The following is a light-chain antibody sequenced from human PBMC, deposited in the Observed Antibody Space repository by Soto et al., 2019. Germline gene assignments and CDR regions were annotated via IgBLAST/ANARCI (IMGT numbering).Light chain of an antibody. CDR1: HTISSW. CDR3: QHYNSYSEA. CDR2: KAS. Sequence: DIQLPQSPSTLSGSVGDRVTITCRSSHTISSWLAWYQQKPGKATKLLIYKASTLKSGVPSRFSGSRSGTAFTLTISSLQPDDFATYYCQHYNSYSEAFGQGTKVELK. V-gene: IGKV1-5*03. J-gene: IGKJ1*01.